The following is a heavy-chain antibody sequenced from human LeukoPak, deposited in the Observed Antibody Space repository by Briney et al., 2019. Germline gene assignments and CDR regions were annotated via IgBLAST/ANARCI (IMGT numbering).Heavy chain of an antibody. CDR2: IYHSGDT. J-gene: IGHJ4*02. V-gene: IGHV4-34*01. Sequence: SETLSLTCAVYGGSFSGYYWRWIRQPPGKGLEWIGEIYHSGDTNYNPSLKSRVAISVDTSKKQFSLKLSSVTAADTAVYYCARPQRKGGRDNFDYWGQGTLVTVSS. CDR1: GGSFSGYY. D-gene: IGHD1-1*01. CDR3: ARPQRKGGRDNFDY.